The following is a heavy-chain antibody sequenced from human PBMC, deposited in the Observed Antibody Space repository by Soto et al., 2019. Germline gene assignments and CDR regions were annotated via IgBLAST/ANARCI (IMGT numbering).Heavy chain of an antibody. CDR3: ARDRWAYCSSTSCYGGFDY. CDR1: GYTFTSYG. D-gene: IGHD2-2*01. J-gene: IGHJ4*02. CDR2: ISAYNGNT. V-gene: IGHV1-18*01. Sequence: ASVKVSCKASGYTFTSYGIGWVRQAPGQGLEWMGWISAYNGNTNYAQKIQGRVTMTTDTSTSTAYMELRSLRSDDTAVYYCARDRWAYCSSTSCYGGFDYWGQGTLVTVSS.